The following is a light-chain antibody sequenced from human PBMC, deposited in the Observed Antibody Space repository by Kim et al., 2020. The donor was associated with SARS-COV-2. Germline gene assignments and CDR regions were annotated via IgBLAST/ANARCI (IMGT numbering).Light chain of an antibody. Sequence: PRTTTDTPCGGGSHAGNRVPWHQQKPGQAQTLVIYYDSARPSGIPERFSGSNSGNTATLTISRVEAGDEADYYCQVYDSSSDHVVFGGGTQLTVL. J-gene: IGLJ2*01. CDR1: SHAGNR. CDR3: QVYDSSSDHVV. V-gene: IGLV3-21*01. CDR2: YDS.